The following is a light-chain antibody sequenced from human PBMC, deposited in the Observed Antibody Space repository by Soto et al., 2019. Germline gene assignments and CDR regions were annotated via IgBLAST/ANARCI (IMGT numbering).Light chain of an antibody. CDR1: QSVSSSY. J-gene: IGKJ4*01. V-gene: IGKV3-20*01. Sequence: EIVLTQSPGTLSLSPGERATLSCRASQSVSSSYLAWYQQKPGQAPRLLIYGASSRATGIPDRFSGSGSGKDFTLTISRLEPEDFAVYYCQQDGSSPPLTFGGGTKVEIK. CDR2: GAS. CDR3: QQDGSSPPLT.